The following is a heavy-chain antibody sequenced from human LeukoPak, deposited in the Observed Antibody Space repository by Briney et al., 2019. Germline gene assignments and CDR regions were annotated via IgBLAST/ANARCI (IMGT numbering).Heavy chain of an antibody. V-gene: IGHV1-2*02. CDR1: GYTFTDYY. D-gene: IGHD2-2*01. CDR3: ARDFVVVPAANDYYYYYGMDV. J-gene: IGHJ6*02. CDR2: IHPKSGGT. Sequence: ASVKVSCKASGYTFTDYYLHWVRQAPGQGLEWMGWIHPKSGGTKYAQKFQGRVTMTRDTSIRTAYMELSRLRSDDTAVFYCARDFVVVPAANDYYYYYGMDVWGQGTMVTVSS.